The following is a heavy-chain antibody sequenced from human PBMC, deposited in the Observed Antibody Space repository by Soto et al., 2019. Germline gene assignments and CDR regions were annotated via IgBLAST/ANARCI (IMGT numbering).Heavy chain of an antibody. Sequence: PGGSLRLSCEASGFTFSDHAMGWVRQAPGKGLEWVSAISGSVGSTYYADSVKGRFTISRDNSKNTLYLQMNSLRDEDTAVYYCAKDRTIASRNFDDWGQGARVTVSS. CDR2: ISGSVGST. D-gene: IGHD6-13*01. CDR3: AKDRTIASRNFDD. J-gene: IGHJ4*02. CDR1: GFTFSDHA. V-gene: IGHV3-23*01.